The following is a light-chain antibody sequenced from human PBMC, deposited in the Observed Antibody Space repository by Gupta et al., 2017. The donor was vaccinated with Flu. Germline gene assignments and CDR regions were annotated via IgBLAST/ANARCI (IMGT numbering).Light chain of an antibody. J-gene: IGKJ2*01. V-gene: IGKV3-20*01. CDR3: QQYGISGYT. CDR1: QRVNNNL. CDR2: GAS. Sequence: EIVLTQSPGTLSLSPGERATLSCRASQRVNNNLLTWYQQKPGQAPRLLIYGASSRATGIPDRFSGSGSGTDFTLTIRRLEPEDFAVYYCQQYGISGYTFGQGTKLEIK.